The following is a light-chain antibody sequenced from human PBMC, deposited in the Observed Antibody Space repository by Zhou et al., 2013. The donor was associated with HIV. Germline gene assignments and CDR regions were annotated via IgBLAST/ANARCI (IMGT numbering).Light chain of an antibody. J-gene: IGKJ1*01. CDR1: HTISAN. CDR3: QQYNDWPRT. Sequence: EIVLTQSPGTLSLSPGERATLSCRASHTISANYLAWYQQKPGQAPRLLIYGASTRATGIPARFSGSGSATEFTLTISSLQSEDFAVYYCQQYNDWPRTFGQGTKVEIK. CDR2: GAS. V-gene: IGKV3-15*01.